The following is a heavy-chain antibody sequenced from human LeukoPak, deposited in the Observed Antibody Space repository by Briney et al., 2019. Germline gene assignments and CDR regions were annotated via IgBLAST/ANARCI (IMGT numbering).Heavy chain of an antibody. Sequence: ASVKVSCKASGYTFTNYYMHWVRQAPGQGLEWMGMINPSGGSTSYTQKFQGRVTMTRDTSTSTVYMEMSSLRSDDTAVYYCARDGGVGATDYWGQGTLVTVSS. CDR2: INPSGGST. CDR3: ARDGGVGATDY. CDR1: GYTFTNYY. D-gene: IGHD1-26*01. J-gene: IGHJ4*02. V-gene: IGHV1-46*01.